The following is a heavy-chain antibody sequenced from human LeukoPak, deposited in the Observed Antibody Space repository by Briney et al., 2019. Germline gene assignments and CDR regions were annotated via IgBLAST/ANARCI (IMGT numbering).Heavy chain of an antibody. Sequence: SQTLSLTCAISGDSVSSNSAVWNWIRQSPSRGLEWLGRTYYRSKWCNEYAVSVKSRITINPDTSKNHFSLQLNSVTPEDTAVYYCARLLAGAFDYWGRGILVTVSS. CDR3: ARLLAGAFDY. CDR1: GDSVSSNSAV. CDR2: TYYRSKWCN. V-gene: IGHV6-1*01. J-gene: IGHJ4*02.